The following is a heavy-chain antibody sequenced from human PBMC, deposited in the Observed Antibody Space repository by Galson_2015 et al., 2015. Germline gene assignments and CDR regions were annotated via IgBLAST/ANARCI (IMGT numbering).Heavy chain of an antibody. CDR1: GYTFTSYD. J-gene: IGHJ4*02. CDR2: INAYNGNT. V-gene: IGHV1-18*01. Sequence: SVKVSCKASGYTFTSYDIHWVRQAPGQGLEWMGWINAYNGNTNYAQKLQGRVTMTTDTSTSTAYMELRSLRSDDTAVYYCARVRAVGGTQVLDPTKYWGQGTLVTVSS. CDR3: ARVRAVGGTQVLDPTKY. D-gene: IGHD6-19*01.